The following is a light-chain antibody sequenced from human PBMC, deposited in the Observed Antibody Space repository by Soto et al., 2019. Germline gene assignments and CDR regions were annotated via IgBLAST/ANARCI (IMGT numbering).Light chain of an antibody. CDR1: SSDVGAYNY. CDR3: SSYGGSNNVV. CDR2: QVT. Sequence: QSALTQPPSASGSPGQSVTISCTGTSSDVGAYNYVSWYQQHPGKAPKLMISQVTKRSSGVPDRFSGSKSGNTASLTVSGLQAEDEADYYCSSYGGSNNVVFGGGTKVTVL. V-gene: IGLV2-8*01. J-gene: IGLJ2*01.